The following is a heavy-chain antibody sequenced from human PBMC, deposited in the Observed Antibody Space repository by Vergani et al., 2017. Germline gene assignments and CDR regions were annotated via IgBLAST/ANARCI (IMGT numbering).Heavy chain of an antibody. CDR1: GFTFSSYA. CDR2: MSGSGGST. D-gene: IGHD6-13*01. CDR3: AKSLSSSPLNYYYYYMDV. Sequence: EVQLLESGGGLVQPGGSLRLSCAASGFTFSSYAMSWVRQAPGKGLEWVSAMSGSGGSTYYADSVKGRFTISRDNSQNTLYLQMNSLRAEDTAVYYCAKSLSSSPLNYYYYYMDVWGKGTTVTVSS. V-gene: IGHV3-23*01. J-gene: IGHJ6*03.